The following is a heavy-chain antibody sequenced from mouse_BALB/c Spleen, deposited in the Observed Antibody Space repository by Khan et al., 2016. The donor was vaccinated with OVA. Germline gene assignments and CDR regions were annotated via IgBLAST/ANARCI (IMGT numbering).Heavy chain of an antibody. CDR3: ARIKKIVATYFDY. V-gene: IGHV1S81*02. J-gene: IGHJ2*01. CDR2: TNRTNGRT. D-gene: IGHD1-1*01. CDR1: GYTFTSYW. Sequence: QVQLQQPGAELVKAGASVKMSCKASGYTFTSYWMHWVKQRLGQGLEWFAETNRTNGRTYYNAKFKSKATLTVDKSSSTAYMLLSGPTFEDAAVYYCARIKKIVATYFDYWGQGTTLTVSS.